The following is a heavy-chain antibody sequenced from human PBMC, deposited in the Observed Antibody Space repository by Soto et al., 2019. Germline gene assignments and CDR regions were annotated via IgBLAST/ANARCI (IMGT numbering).Heavy chain of an antibody. D-gene: IGHD6-13*01. V-gene: IGHV3-21*01. CDR2: IDSYSNFI. CDR3: ARDWGRSSWPYYYYGMDV. J-gene: IGHJ6*02. CDR1: GFTFSRYS. Sequence: NPGGSLRLSCAASGFTFSRYSMNWVRQAPGKGLEWVASIDSYSNFIYYADSVKGRFTISRDNARNSLSLQMNSLRAEDTAVYYCARDWGRSSWPYYYYGMDVWGQGTTVTVSS.